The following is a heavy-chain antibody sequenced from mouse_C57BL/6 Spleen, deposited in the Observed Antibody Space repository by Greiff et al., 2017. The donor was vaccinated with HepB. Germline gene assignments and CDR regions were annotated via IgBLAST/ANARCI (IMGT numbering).Heavy chain of an antibody. CDR3: AKIDGYSYYFDY. J-gene: IGHJ2*01. CDR2: IHPNSGST. CDR1: GYTFTSYW. D-gene: IGHD2-3*01. V-gene: IGHV1-64*01. Sequence: VQLQQPGAELVKPGASVKLSCKASGYTFTSYWMHWVKQRPGQGLEWIGMIHPNSGSTNYNEKFKSKATLTVDKSSSTAYMQLSSLTSEDSAVYYCAKIDGYSYYFDYWGQGTTLTVSS.